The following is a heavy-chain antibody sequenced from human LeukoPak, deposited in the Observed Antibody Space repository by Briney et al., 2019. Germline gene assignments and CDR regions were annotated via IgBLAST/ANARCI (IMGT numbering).Heavy chain of an antibody. J-gene: IGHJ3*02. V-gene: IGHV4-38-2*01. CDR2: IYHSGST. Sequence: PSETLSLTCAVSGYFISSGCYWGWIRQPPGMGLEWLGSIYHSGSTYYNPSLKSRVTISVDTSKNQFSLKLSSVTAADTAVYYCARHPIVVVVAATRGAFDIWGQRTMVTVSS. CDR3: ARHPIVVVVAATRGAFDI. D-gene: IGHD2-15*01. CDR1: GYFISSGCY.